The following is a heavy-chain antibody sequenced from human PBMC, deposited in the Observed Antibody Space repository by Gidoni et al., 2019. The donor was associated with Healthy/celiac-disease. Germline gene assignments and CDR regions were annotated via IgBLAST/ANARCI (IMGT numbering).Heavy chain of an antibody. CDR1: GFTCSSYA. D-gene: IGHD6-19*01. V-gene: IGHV3-23*01. Sequence: EVQLLESGGGLVQAGGSLRLSCAASGFTCSSYAMSWARQAPGKGLEWGSAIRVSGGSTYYADSVKRRFTISIDKSKITLYLQMHSPRAEDTAVYYCAKEISGWPGGAFDIGGQGTLFTVSS. CDR3: AKEISGWPGGAFDI. CDR2: IRVSGGST. J-gene: IGHJ3*02.